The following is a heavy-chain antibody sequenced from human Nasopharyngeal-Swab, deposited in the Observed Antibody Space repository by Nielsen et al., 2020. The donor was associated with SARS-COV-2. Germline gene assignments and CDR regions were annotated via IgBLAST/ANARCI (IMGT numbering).Heavy chain of an antibody. Sequence: GGSLRLSCAASGSTFTDYVMNWVRQAPGKGLEWVSSISTTSDYIYYADSVKGRFTISRDNARNSLHLQMHSLRAEDTAVYYCVRDGYFDWSFGYWGQGTLVTVSS. CDR3: VRDGYFDWSFGY. J-gene: IGHJ4*02. CDR1: GSTFTDYV. D-gene: IGHD3-9*01. V-gene: IGHV3-21*01. CDR2: ISTTSDYI.